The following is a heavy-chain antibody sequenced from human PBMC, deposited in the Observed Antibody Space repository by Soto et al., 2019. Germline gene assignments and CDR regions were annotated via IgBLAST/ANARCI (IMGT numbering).Heavy chain of an antibody. Sequence: WGSQRLCYSASVFTLSSYSMNWVRQAPGKGLEWGSSISISSSYIYDADSVRGRFTISRDNAKNSLYLQMNSLRAEDTAIYYCASERLCGADCYFFDNWGQGTQVTVSS. CDR3: ASERLCGADCYFFDN. D-gene: IGHD2-21*02. CDR2: ISISSSYI. V-gene: IGHV3-21*01. J-gene: IGHJ4*02. CDR1: VFTLSSYS.